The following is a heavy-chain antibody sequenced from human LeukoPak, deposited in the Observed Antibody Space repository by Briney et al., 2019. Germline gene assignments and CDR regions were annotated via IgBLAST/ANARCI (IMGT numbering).Heavy chain of an antibody. CDR2: IYNSGST. D-gene: IGHD2-15*01. V-gene: IGHV4-59*01. J-gene: IGHJ5*02. Sequence: PSETLSLTCTVSGGSLSSYYWSWIRQPPGKGLEWIGYIYNSGSTNYNPSLKSRVTISVDTSQNQFSLKLSSVTAADTAVYYCARRYCSGGSCYPRANWFDPWGQGTLVIVSS. CDR3: ARRYCSGGSCYPRANWFDP. CDR1: GGSLSSYY.